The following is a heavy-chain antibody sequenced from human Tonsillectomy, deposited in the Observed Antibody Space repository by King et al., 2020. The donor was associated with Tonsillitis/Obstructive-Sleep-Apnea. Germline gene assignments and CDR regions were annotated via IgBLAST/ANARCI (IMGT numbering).Heavy chain of an antibody. V-gene: IGHV4-34*01. D-gene: IGHD5-12*01. Sequence: VQLQQWGAGLLKPSETLSLTCAVYGGSFSGYYWSWIRQPPGKGLEWIGEINHSGSTNYNPSLKSRVTISVDTSKSQFSLKLSSVTAADTAVYYCARGRTDIVATSLTGDAFDIWGQGTMVTVSS. CDR3: ARGRTDIVATSLTGDAFDI. CDR1: GGSFSGYY. CDR2: INHSGST. J-gene: IGHJ3*02.